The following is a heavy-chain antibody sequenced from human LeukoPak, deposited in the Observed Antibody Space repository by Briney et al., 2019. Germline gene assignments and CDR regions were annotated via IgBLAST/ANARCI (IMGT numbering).Heavy chain of an antibody. CDR2: IYYSGTT. V-gene: IGHV4-59*12. CDR3: ARDTPPFDAFDI. J-gene: IGHJ3*02. Sequence: SETLSLTCTVSGGSISSYYWSWIRQPPGKGLEWIGYIYYSGTTNYNPSLKSRVTISVDTSKNQFSLKLSSVTAADTAVYYCARDTPPFDAFDIWGQGTMVTVST. CDR1: GGSISSYY.